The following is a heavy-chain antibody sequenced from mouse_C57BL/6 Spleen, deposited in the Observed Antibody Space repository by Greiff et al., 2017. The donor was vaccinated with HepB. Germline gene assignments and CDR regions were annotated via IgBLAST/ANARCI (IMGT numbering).Heavy chain of an antibody. D-gene: IGHD1-1*01. V-gene: IGHV1-55*01. J-gene: IGHJ1*03. Sequence: VQLQQPGAELVKPGASVKMSCKASGYTFTRYWITWVKQRPGQGLEWIGDIYHGSGSTNYNEKFKSKATLTVDTSSSTAYMQLSSLTSEDSAVYYCARPRGSNYWYFDVWGTGTTVTVSS. CDR1: GYTFTRYW. CDR2: IYHGSGST. CDR3: ARPRGSNYWYFDV.